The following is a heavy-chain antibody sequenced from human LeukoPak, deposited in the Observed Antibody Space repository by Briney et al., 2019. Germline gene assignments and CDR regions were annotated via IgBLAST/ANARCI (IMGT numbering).Heavy chain of an antibody. CDR2: ISSSGSTI. V-gene: IGHV3-48*03. J-gene: IGHJ6*02. Sequence: PGGSLRLSCAASGFTFSSYEMNWVRQAPWKGLEWVSYISSSGSTIYYADSVKGRFTISRDNAKNSLYLQMNSLRAEDTAVYYCASLLHYGDHGYYYYGMDVWGQGTMVTVSS. CDR3: ASLLHYGDHGYYYYGMDV. D-gene: IGHD4-17*01. CDR1: GFTFSSYE.